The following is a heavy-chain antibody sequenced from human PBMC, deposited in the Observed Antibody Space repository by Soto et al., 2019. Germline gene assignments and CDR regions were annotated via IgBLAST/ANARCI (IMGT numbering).Heavy chain of an antibody. CDR2: IYYSGST. Sequence: QVQLQESGPGLVKPSQTLSLTCTVSGGSISSGGYYWSWIRQHPGKGLEWIGYIYYSGSTYYNQPLKSRVTISVDPSKNQCTLKLSSVTAADTAVYYCARVAQPVIAAADTNWFDPWGQGTLVTVSS. V-gene: IGHV4-31*03. D-gene: IGHD6-13*01. CDR3: ARVAQPVIAAADTNWFDP. J-gene: IGHJ5*02. CDR1: GGSISSGGYY.